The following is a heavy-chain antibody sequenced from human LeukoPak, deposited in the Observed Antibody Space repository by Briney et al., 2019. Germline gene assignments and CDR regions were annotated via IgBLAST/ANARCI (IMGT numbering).Heavy chain of an antibody. D-gene: IGHD5-18*01. V-gene: IGHV4-59*01. CDR2: IYYSGST. Sequence: PSETLSLTCTVSGGSISSYYWSWIRQPPGKGLEWIGYIYYSGSTNYNPSLKSRVTISVDTSKNQFSLKLSSVTAADTAVYYCARGVYSYGLGYYYYYMDVWGKGTTVTVSS. J-gene: IGHJ6*03. CDR3: ARGVYSYGLGYYYYYMDV. CDR1: GGSISSYY.